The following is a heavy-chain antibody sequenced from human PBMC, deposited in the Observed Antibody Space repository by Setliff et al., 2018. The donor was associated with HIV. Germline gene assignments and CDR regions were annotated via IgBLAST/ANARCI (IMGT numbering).Heavy chain of an antibody. CDR1: GGSFSGYY. CDR3: AGYGDYPLPKLIY. V-gene: IGHV4-34*01. J-gene: IGHJ4*02. D-gene: IGHD4-17*01. Sequence: SETLSLTCAVYGGSFSGYYWSWIRQPPGKGLEWIGEINHSGSTNYNPSLKSRVTISVDTSKNQFSLKLSSVTAADTAVFYCAGYGDYPLPKLIYWGQGTLVTVSS. CDR2: INHSGST.